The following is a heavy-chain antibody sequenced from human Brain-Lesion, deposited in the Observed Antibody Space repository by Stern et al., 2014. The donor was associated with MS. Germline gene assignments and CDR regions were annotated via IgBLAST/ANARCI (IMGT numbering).Heavy chain of an antibody. D-gene: IGHD2-21*01. CDR1: GGTFTPPP. V-gene: IGHV1-69*06. CDR3: ASSVVASGH. J-gene: IGHJ4*02. Sequence: QLVQSGAEVKKPGYSVKVSCKASGGTFTPPPITWWRQGPGQGPEWMGGIIPFLNTTNYAQNFQGRTTITADKSTGTTYMEISSLRSDDTAVYYCASSVVASGHWGQGTLVIVS. CDR2: IIPFLNTT.